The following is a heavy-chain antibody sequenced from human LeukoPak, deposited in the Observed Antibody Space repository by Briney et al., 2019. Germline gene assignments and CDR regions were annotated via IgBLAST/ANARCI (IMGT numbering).Heavy chain of an antibody. CDR3: AKERPAYYYYGMDV. CDR1: GFTFIRYG. J-gene: IGHJ6*02. CDR2: ISYDGSNK. V-gene: IGHV3-30*18. Sequence: GGSLRLSCAASGFTFIRYGMRWVRLAPGKGVEWVSFISYDGSNKYYADSVKGRFTISRNNANNTIYLQMKRLSAEDKAVYYCAKERPAYYYYGMDVWGQGTTVTVSS.